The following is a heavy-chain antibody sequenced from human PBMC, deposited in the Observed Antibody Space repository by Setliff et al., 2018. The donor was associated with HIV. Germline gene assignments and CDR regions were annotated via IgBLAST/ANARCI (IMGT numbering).Heavy chain of an antibody. CDR1: GGPISSDSYH. V-gene: IGHV4-61*02. CDR2: ISTSGST. J-gene: IGHJ3*02. Sequence: SETLSLTCTVSGGPISSDSYHWTWIRQPAGKGLEWIGRISTSGSTNYNPSLQSRVTISIDTSKTQFSLKLTSVTTADTAVYYCARLVWTGYGSRASDIWGQGTVVTVSS. D-gene: IGHD5-12*01. CDR3: ARLVWTGYGSRASDI.